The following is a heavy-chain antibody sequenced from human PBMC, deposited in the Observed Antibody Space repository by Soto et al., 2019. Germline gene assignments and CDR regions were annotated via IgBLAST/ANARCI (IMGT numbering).Heavy chain of an antibody. CDR2: ISSSSSYI. D-gene: IGHD4-17*01. V-gene: IGHV3-21*01. J-gene: IGHJ6*02. CDR3: AREVYGDYCYYYGMDV. Sequence: GGSLRLSCAASGFTFSGYSMNWVRQAPGKGLEWVSSISSSSSYIYYADSVKGRFTISRDNAKNSLYLQMNSLRAEDTAVYYCAREVYGDYCYYYGMDVWGQGTTVTVSS. CDR1: GFTFSGYS.